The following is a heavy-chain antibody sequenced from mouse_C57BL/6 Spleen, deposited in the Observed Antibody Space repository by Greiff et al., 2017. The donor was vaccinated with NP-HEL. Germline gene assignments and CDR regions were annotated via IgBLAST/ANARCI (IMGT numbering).Heavy chain of an antibody. CDR3: ARHHWDY. CDR2: ISSGGSYT. V-gene: IGHV5-6*01. Sequence: EVQGVESGGDLVKPGGSLKLSCAASGFTFSSYGMSWVRQTPDKRLEWVATISSGGSYTYYPDSVKGRFTISRDNAKNTLYLQMSSLKSEDTAMYYCARHHWDYWGHGTTLTVSS. J-gene: IGHJ2*01. CDR1: GFTFSSYG. D-gene: IGHD4-1*01.